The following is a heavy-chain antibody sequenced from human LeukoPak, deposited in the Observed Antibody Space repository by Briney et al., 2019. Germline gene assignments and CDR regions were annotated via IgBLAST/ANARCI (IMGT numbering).Heavy chain of an antibody. CDR3: ARGRRDRSPIAAAGIGD. D-gene: IGHD6-13*01. V-gene: IGHV4-61*02. J-gene: IGHJ4*02. Sequence: SQTLSLTCTVSGDSISSGGSYYWSWIRQPAGKGLEWIGRISTSWSTNYNPSLRSRVTISVDTSKNQFSLKLNSVTAADTAVYYCARGRRDRSPIAAAGIGDWGQGTLVTVSS. CDR2: ISTSWST. CDR1: GDSISSGGSYY.